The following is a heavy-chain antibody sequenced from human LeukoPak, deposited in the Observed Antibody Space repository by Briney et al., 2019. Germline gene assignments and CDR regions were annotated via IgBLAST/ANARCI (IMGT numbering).Heavy chain of an antibody. CDR2: IYTSGST. J-gene: IGHJ3*02. Sequence: PSETLSLTCTVSGGSISSYYWSWIRQPAGKGLEWIGRIYTSGSTNYNPSLKSRVTISVDTSKKQFSLKLSSVTAADTAVYYCARDGLAAAGTPVAFDIWGQGTMVTVSS. V-gene: IGHV4-4*07. CDR1: GGSISSYY. D-gene: IGHD6-13*01. CDR3: ARDGLAAAGTPVAFDI.